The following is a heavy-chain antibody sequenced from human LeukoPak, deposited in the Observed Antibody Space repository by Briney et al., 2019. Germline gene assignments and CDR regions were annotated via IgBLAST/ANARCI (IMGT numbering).Heavy chain of an antibody. J-gene: IGHJ4*02. Sequence: GGSLRLSCAASGFTFSSYAMSWVRQAPGKGLEGVSAISGSGGSTYYADSVKGRFTISRDNSKNTLYLQMNSLRAEDTALYYCAKEQSSSGYFDYWGQGTLVTVSS. CDR3: AKEQSSSGYFDY. V-gene: IGHV3-23*01. CDR1: GFTFSSYA. CDR2: ISGSGGST. D-gene: IGHD6-6*01.